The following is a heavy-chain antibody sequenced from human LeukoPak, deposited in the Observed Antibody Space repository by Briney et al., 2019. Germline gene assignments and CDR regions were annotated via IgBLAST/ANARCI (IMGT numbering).Heavy chain of an antibody. Sequence: GGSLRLSCAASGFTFTNDWMSWVRQAPGKGLERVANIKSDGSEKYHVDSVEGRFTISRDNAKNTVSLQMDSLRGEDTAVYYCVRALGSPTADHWGQGTLVTVSS. CDR1: GFTFTNDW. CDR2: IKSDGSEK. J-gene: IGHJ4*02. V-gene: IGHV3-7*01. D-gene: IGHD3-16*01. CDR3: VRALGSPTADH.